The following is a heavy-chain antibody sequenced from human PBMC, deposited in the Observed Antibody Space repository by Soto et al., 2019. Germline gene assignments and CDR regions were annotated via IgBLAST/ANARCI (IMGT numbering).Heavy chain of an antibody. CDR1: GDTFCSYA. V-gene: IGHV3-23*01. CDR2: MSGSGGYT. J-gene: IGHJ4*02. D-gene: IGHD2-2*01. Sequence: PGCCLRLSCAASGDTFCSYAVGGLRKAPGKGLEWVSTMSGSGGYTYYADSVEGRFAISRDNSKNTLYLQMADLRAEDTAVYYCATFRFCTSTSCYGREGGFWGQGTLVTVSS. CDR3: ATFRFCTSTSCYGREGGF.